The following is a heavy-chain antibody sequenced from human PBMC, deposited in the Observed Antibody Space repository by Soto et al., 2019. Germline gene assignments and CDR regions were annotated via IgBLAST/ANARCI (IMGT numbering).Heavy chain of an antibody. CDR3: ARDLHSGYDSTGWGYGMDV. CDR2: ISYDGSNK. Sequence: VGSLRLSCAASGFTFSSYAMHWVRQAPGKGLEWVAVISYDGSNKYYADSVKGRFTISRDNSKNTLYLQMNSLRAEDTAVYYCARDLHSGYDSTGWGYGMDVWGQGTTVTV. D-gene: IGHD5-12*01. V-gene: IGHV3-30-3*01. J-gene: IGHJ6*02. CDR1: GFTFSSYA.